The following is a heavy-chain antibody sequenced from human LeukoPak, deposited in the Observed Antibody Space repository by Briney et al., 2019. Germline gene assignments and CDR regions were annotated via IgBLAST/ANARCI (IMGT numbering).Heavy chain of an antibody. CDR2: ISAYNSNT. CDR1: GYTFTSYG. V-gene: IGHV1-18*01. D-gene: IGHD2-21*01. CDR3: ARLWHPALPPDY. J-gene: IGHJ4*02. Sequence: ASVKVSCKASGYTFTSYGISWVRQAPGQGLEWMGWISAYNSNTNYAQKLQGRVTMTTDTSTSTAYMELRSLRSDDTAVYYCARLWHPALPPDYWGQGTLVTVSS.